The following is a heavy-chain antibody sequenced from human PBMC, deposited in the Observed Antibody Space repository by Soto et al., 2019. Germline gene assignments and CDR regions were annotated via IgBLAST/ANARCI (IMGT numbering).Heavy chain of an antibody. V-gene: IGHV3-30*18. J-gene: IGHJ4*02. CDR3: AKAMGELSPESFDY. CDR1: GFTFSSYA. CDR2: MSYDGNNQ. D-gene: IGHD3-16*02. Sequence: QVQLVESGGGVVQPGRSLRLSCAASGFTFSSYAMHWVRQAPGKGLEWVAIMSYDGNNQYYADSVKGRFTISRDNFKNTLYLQMITLRAEDTAAYYCAKAMGELSPESFDYWGQGILVTVSS.